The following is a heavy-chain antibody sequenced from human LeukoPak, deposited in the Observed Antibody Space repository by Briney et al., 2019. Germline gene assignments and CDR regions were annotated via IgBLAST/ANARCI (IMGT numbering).Heavy chain of an antibody. D-gene: IGHD3-9*01. CDR2: INPNSGGT. J-gene: IGHJ6*04. V-gene: IGHV1-2*02. CDR3: AREANYDILTGYYPLHYYYYGMDV. Sequence: ASVKVSCKASGYTFTGYYMHWVRQAPGQGLEWMGWINPNSGGTNYSQKFQGRVTMTRDTSISTAYMELSRLRSDDTAVYYCAREANYDILTGYYPLHYYYYGMDVWGKGTTVTVSS. CDR1: GYTFTGYY.